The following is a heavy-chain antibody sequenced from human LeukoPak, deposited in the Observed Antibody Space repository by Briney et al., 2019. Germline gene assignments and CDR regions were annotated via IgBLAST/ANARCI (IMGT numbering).Heavy chain of an antibody. D-gene: IGHD5-12*01. CDR3: AKGGRWLQSTIRIDY. V-gene: IGHV3-48*01. CDR1: GFTFSSYS. Sequence: QPGGSLRLSCAASGFTFSSYSMNWVRQAPGKGLEWVSYISSTGSTIYYADSVKGRFTISRDNSKNTLYLQMNSLRAEDTAVYYCAKGGRWLQSTIRIDYWGQGTLVTVSS. CDR2: ISSTGSTI. J-gene: IGHJ4*02.